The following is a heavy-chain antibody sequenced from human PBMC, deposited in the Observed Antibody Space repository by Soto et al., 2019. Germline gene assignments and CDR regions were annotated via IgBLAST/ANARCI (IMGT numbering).Heavy chain of an antibody. Sequence: PGGSLRLSCAASGFTFSSYDMHLVRQATGKGLEWVSAIGTAGDTCYPGSVKGRFTISRENAKNSLYLQMNSLRAGDTAVYYCPRTRREVDTAMDDAFDIWGQGKMVT. CDR1: GFTFSSYD. V-gene: IGHV3-13*01. J-gene: IGHJ3*02. D-gene: IGHD5-18*01. CDR3: PRTRREVDTAMDDAFDI. CDR2: IGTAGDT.